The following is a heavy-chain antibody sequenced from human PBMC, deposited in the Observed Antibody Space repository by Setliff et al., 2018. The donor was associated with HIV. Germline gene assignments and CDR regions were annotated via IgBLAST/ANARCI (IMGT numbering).Heavy chain of an antibody. D-gene: IGHD3-22*01. CDR3: ASVVPDSSGYWSLVGGYFCDY. V-gene: IGHV4-30-4*08. J-gene: IGHJ4*02. CDR2: IYYSGST. Sequence: SETLSLTCTVSGGSISSIDYYWSWIRQPPGKGLEWIGYIYYSGSTYYNPPLKSRVTISVDTSKNQFSLKLISVTAADTAVYYCASVVPDSSGYWSLVGGYFCDYWGQGTLVTVSS. CDR1: GGSISSIDYY.